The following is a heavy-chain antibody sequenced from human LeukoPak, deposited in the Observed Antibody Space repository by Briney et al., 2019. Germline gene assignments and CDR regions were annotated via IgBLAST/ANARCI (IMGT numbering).Heavy chain of an antibody. CDR1: GFTFSSYS. Sequence: PGGSLRLSCAASGFTFSSYSMNWVRQAPEKGLEWVANIKQDGSEKYYVDSVKGRFTISRDNAKNSLYLQMNSLRAEDTAVYFCARDREFFLWFGYSQTYYFDYWGQGTLVTVSS. CDR2: IKQDGSEK. J-gene: IGHJ4*02. CDR3: ARDREFFLWFGYSQTYYFDY. D-gene: IGHD3-10*01. V-gene: IGHV3-7*03.